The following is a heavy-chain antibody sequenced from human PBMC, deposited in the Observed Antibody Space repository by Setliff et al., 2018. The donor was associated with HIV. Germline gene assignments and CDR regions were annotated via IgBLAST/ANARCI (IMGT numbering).Heavy chain of an antibody. Sequence: TFSSYAMSWVRQTPGKGLEWVSFISSSAGSTYYSDSVKVRFTISRDNSKNTLYLQMNSLRGEETAVYYCAAVPWGHSSLIIDHWGQGTPVTVSS. CDR1: TFSSYA. V-gene: IGHV3-23*01. CDR2: ISSSAGST. D-gene: IGHD3-16*01. J-gene: IGHJ4*02. CDR3: AAVPWGHSSLIIDH.